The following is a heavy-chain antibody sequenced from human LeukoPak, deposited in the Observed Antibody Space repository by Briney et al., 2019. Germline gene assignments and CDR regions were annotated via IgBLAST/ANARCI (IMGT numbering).Heavy chain of an antibody. CDR2: IYTSGST. Sequence: SETLSLTCTVSGGSISTYYWSWIRQPASKGLEWIGRIYTSGSTNYNPSLKSRVTMSVDTSKNQFSLKLTSVTAADTAVYYCARDLIAVASTEAFDIWGQGTMVTVSS. CDR1: GGSISTYY. CDR3: ARDLIAVASTEAFDI. D-gene: IGHD6-19*01. V-gene: IGHV4-4*07. J-gene: IGHJ3*02.